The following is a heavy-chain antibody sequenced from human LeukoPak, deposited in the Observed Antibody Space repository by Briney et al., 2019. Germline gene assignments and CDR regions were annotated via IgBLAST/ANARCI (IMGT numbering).Heavy chain of an antibody. V-gene: IGHV3-23*01. J-gene: IGHJ4*02. Sequence: GGSLRLSCAASGFTFSSYAMSWVRQAPGKGLEWVSAISGSGGSTYYADSVKGRFTISRDNSKNTLYLQMNSLRAEDMAVYYCAKSPWVGSSGYYDYWGQGTLVTVSS. CDR3: AKSPWVGSSGYYDY. D-gene: IGHD3-22*01. CDR1: GFTFSSYA. CDR2: ISGSGGST.